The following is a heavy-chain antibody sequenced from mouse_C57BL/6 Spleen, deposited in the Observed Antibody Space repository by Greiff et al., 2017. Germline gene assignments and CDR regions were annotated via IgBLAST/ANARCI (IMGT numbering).Heavy chain of an antibody. V-gene: IGHV3-6*01. CDR3: AQITTVVAPFDY. D-gene: IGHD1-1*01. CDR2: ISYDGSN. Sequence: EVQLQQSGPGLVKPSQSLSLTCSVTGYSITSGYYWNWIRQFPGNKLEWMGYISYDGSNNYNPSLKNRISITRDTSKNQFFLKLNSVTTEDTATYYCAQITTVVAPFDYWGQGTTLTVSS. CDR1: GYSITSGYY. J-gene: IGHJ2*01.